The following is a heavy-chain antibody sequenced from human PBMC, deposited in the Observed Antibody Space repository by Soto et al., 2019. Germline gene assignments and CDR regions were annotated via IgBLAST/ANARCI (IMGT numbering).Heavy chain of an antibody. D-gene: IGHD2-21*01. V-gene: IGHV4-39*02. CDR3: ARDPPLSVLVVVATDDF. CDR1: GGSISSSSYY. Sequence: PSETLSLTCTVSGGSISSSSYYWGWIRQPPGKGLEWIGSIYYSGSTYYNPSLKSRVTISVDTSKNQFSLKLSSVTAADTAVYYCARDPPLSVLVVVATDDFWGQGTLVTVSS. J-gene: IGHJ4*02. CDR2: IYYSGST.